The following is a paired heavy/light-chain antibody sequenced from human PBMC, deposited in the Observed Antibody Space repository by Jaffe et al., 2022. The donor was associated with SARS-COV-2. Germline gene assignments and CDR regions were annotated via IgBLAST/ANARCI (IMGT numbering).Light chain of an antibody. J-gene: IGKJ2*01. Sequence: DIVMTQSPDSLTVSLGERATINCKSSQNVLFNSNNKNYLAWYQQKPGQPPKLLVYWASTRESGVPDRFSGSGSGTDFTLTISSLQAEDVAVYYCQQYYTTPHTFGQGTKLEIK. CDR1: QNVLFNSNNKNY. CDR2: WAS. V-gene: IGKV4-1*01. CDR3: QQYYTTPHT.
Heavy chain of an antibody. V-gene: IGHV1-2*06. CDR3: ARVMLSGRWSCPNH. CDR1: GYRFIDYH. CDR2: IDPGSGGT. J-gene: IGHJ4*02. D-gene: IGHD6-19*01. Sequence: QVQLVQSGAEVKKPGTSVKVSCKTSGYRFIDYHIHWVRQVPGQRPEWMGRIDPGSGGTNYAERFEDRVTMTSDTSTDTVYMALSGLRFDDAAVYYCARVMLSGRWSCPNHWGQGTLVIVSS.